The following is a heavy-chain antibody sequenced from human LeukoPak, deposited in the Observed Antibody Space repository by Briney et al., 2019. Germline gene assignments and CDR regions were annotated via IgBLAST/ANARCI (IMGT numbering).Heavy chain of an antibody. CDR2: IRATAYGGAT. CDR1: GFNLGEYL. D-gene: IGHD1-26*01. J-gene: IGHJ6*02. V-gene: IGHV3-49*04. Sequence: GGSLRLSCTASGFNLGEYLLTWVRQAPGKGLEWVGLIRATAYGGATDYAASVKGRFTISRDTSKNIAFLQMNSLKTEDTAVYYCTHNPGTSNYHSNGMDVWGQGTTVTVSS. CDR3: THNPGTSNYHSNGMDV.